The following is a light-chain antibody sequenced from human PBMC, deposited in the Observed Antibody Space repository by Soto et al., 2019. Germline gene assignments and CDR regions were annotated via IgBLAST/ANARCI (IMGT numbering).Light chain of an antibody. CDR1: QSISSY. CDR3: QQTYNVPRT. V-gene: IGKV1-39*01. Sequence: DIQMTQSPSSLSASVGYRVTITCRASQSISSYLNWYQQKPGDAPKILIYAATTLQKGVPSRFSGSGSGTDFTLSINSLEPEDFATYYCQQTYNVPRTFGQGTKVDIK. J-gene: IGKJ2*02. CDR2: AAT.